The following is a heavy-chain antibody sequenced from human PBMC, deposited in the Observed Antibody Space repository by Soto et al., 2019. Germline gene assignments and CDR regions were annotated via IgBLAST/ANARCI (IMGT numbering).Heavy chain of an antibody. CDR1: GFSLSATGVG. V-gene: IGHV2-5*02. CDR2: IYWDDDK. Sequence: GSGPTLVNPTQTLTLTCTFSGFSLSATGVGVGWMRQPPGKALEWLALIYWDDDKRYSPSLQTRLSILKDSSKNHVVLIMTNMDPVDTATYYCTHFNSNYRDYYFDYWGQGSLVTVSS. CDR3: THFNSNYRDYYFDY. J-gene: IGHJ4*02. D-gene: IGHD4-4*01.